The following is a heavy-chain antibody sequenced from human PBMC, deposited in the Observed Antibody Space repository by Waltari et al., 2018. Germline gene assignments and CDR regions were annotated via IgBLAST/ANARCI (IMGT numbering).Heavy chain of an antibody. V-gene: IGHV3-23*01. Sequence: EVQLLESGGGLVQPGGSLRLSCAASGFTFSSYAMSWVRQAPGKGLEWVSAISGCGGSTSYADSLKVRFTISRDNAKNTLYLQMNSLRAEDTAVYYCAKDPPSGSYSDYWGQGTLVTVSS. J-gene: IGHJ4*02. CDR3: AKDPPSGSYSDY. CDR2: ISGCGGST. D-gene: IGHD1-26*01. CDR1: GFTFSSYA.